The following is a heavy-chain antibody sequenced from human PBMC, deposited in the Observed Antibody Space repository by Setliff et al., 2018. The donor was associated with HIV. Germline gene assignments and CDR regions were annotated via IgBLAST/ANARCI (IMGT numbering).Heavy chain of an antibody. CDR2: INTATVTTT. CDR3: AKDGDYSNWDYDAFDI. D-gene: IGHD1-7*01. Sequence: GSLRLSCAASGFSFSSYSMSWVRQAPGKGLEWIAYINTATVTTTVYYADSVKGRFTVSRDNSKNTVDLQMNSLRAEDTAVYYCAKDGDYSNWDYDAFDIWGQGTMVTVSS. J-gene: IGHJ3*02. V-gene: IGHV3-NL1*01. CDR1: GFSFSSYS.